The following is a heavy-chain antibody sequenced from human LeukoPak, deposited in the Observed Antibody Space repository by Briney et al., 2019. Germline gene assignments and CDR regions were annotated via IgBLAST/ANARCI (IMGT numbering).Heavy chain of an antibody. D-gene: IGHD4-23*01. Sequence: ETLSLTRTVSGGSIRSSYYYWGWIRQPPGKGLEWIGEINHSGSTNYNPSLKSRVTISVDTSKNQFSLKLSSVTAADTAVYYCARGVGGNPYYYYYGMDVWGQGTTVTVSS. CDR3: ARGVGGNPYYYYYGMDV. CDR2: INHSGST. J-gene: IGHJ6*02. V-gene: IGHV4-39*07. CDR1: GGSIRSSYYY.